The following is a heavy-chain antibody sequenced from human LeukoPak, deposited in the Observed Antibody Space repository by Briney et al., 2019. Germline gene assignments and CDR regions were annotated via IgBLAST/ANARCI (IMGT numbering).Heavy chain of an antibody. J-gene: IGHJ4*02. CDR1: GGAFSSYA. CDR3: ARAFVDTATSYYFDY. Sequence: ASVKVSCKASGGAFSSYAISWVRQAPGQGLEWMGRIIPILGIANYAQKFQGRVTITADKSTSTAYMELSSLRSEDTAVYYCARAFVDTATSYYFDYWGQGTLVTVSS. V-gene: IGHV1-69*04. CDR2: IIPILGIA. D-gene: IGHD5-18*01.